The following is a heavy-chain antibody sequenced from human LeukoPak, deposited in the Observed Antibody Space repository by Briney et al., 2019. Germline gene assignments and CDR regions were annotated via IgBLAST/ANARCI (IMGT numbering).Heavy chain of an antibody. CDR2: MNPNSGNT. CDR3: ARGRRMVRGVSRSYYFDY. J-gene: IGHJ4*02. CDR1: GYTFTSYD. V-gene: IGHV1-8*01. Sequence: ASVKVSCKASGYTFTSYDINWVRQATGQGVEWMGWMNPNSGNTGYAQKFQGRVTMTRNTSISTAYMELSSLRSEDTAVYYCARGRRMVRGVSRSYYFDYWGQGTLVTVSS. D-gene: IGHD3-10*01.